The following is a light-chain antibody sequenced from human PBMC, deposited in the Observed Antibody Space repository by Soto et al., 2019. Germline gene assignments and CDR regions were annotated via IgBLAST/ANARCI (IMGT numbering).Light chain of an antibody. J-gene: IGLJ1*01. CDR1: SSDIGGYNY. CDR2: EVS. CDR3: GSITRSSTSV. V-gene: IGLV2-14*01. Sequence: QSVLTQPASVSGCPGQSITISCTGTSSDIGGYNYVSWYQQHPGKAPKLMIYEVSNRPSGVSNRFSGSKSGNTASLTISGIQAEDEGDYYCGSITRSSTSVFGTGTKVTVL.